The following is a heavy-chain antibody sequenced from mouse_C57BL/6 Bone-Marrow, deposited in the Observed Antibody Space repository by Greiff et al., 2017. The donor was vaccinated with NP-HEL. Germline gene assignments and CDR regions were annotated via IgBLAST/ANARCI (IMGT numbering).Heavy chain of an antibody. J-gene: IGHJ1*03. CDR3: AREGSYYYGSSPYWYFDV. V-gene: IGHV1-22*01. CDR2: INPNNGGT. D-gene: IGHD1-1*01. Sequence: EVQLQQSGPELVKPGASVKMSCKASGYTFTDYNMHWVKQSHGKSLEWIGYINPNNGGTSYNQKFKGKATLTVNKSSSTAYMELRSLTSEDSAVYYCAREGSYYYGSSPYWYFDVWGTGTTVTVSS. CDR1: GYTFTDYN.